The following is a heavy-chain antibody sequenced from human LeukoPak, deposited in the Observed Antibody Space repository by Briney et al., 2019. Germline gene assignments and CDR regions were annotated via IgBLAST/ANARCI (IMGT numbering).Heavy chain of an antibody. V-gene: IGHV3-11*01. J-gene: IGHJ4*02. CDR3: ARDNSGSYSEGGF. D-gene: IGHD1-26*01. Sequence: GGSLRLSCAASGFSFSNYYMSWSRQAPGKGVEWVSYISSSGSSTYYADSLKGRFTISRDNAKNSLYLQMNSLRAEDTAVYYCARDNSGSYSEGGFWGQGTLVTVSS. CDR2: ISSSGSST. CDR1: GFSFSNYY.